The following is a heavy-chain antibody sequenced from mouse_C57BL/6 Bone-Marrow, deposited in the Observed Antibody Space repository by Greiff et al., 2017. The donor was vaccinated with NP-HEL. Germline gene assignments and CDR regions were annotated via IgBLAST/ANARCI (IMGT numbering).Heavy chain of an antibody. J-gene: IGHJ2*01. Sequence: EVHLVESGGGLVQPKGSLKLSCAASGFSFNTYAMNWVRQAPGKGLEWVARIRSKSNNYATYYADSVKDRFTISRDDSESMLYLQMNNLKTEDTAMYYCVRGEHYFDYWGQGTTLTVSS. CDR2: IRSKSNNYAT. V-gene: IGHV10-1*01. CDR1: GFSFNTYA. CDR3: VRGEHYFDY.